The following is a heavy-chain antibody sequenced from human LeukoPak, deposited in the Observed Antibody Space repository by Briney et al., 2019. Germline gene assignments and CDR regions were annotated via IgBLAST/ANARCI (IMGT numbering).Heavy chain of an antibody. CDR1: GGSINTYY. CDR2: LYYSGSN. V-gene: IGHV4-59*08. D-gene: IGHD1-26*01. J-gene: IGHJ3*01. CDR3: ARSGSKPSGGAFDL. Sequence: SETLSLTCTVSGGSINTYYWSWIRQPPGKGLQWIAYLYYSGSNNFNPSLTSRLTISVDPSKNQFSLKLSSVTAADTAVYYCARSGSKPSGGAFDLWGQGTMVTVAS.